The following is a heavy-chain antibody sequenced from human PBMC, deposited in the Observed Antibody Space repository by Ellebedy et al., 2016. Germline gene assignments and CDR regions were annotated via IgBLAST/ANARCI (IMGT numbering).Heavy chain of an antibody. D-gene: IGHD4/OR15-4a*01. V-gene: IGHV3-53*01. CDR1: GFTVSSNS. J-gene: IGHJ3*01. Sequence: GGSLRLXFAASGFTVSSNSMSWVRQAPGKGLELVSLIYGGGASYYADSVKGRFTISRDSSKKTLYLQMSGLGAEDTAMYYCVTRPNGAFDFWGQGTMVTVSS. CDR2: IYGGGAS. CDR3: VTRPNGAFDF.